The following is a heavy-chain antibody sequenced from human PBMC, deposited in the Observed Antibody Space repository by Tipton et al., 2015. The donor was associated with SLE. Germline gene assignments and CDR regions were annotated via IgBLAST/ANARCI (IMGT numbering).Heavy chain of an antibody. CDR2: ISYSGST. D-gene: IGHD3-22*01. J-gene: IGHJ6*03. Sequence: VKPSETLSLTCAVSGASISSHYWSWIRQPPGKGLEWIGYISYSGSTNYNPSVRSRVSISLDTSKNQLSLKLSSVTAADTAVYYCAREGYDSFYYYNYMDVWGKGTTVTVSS. CDR3: AREGYDSFYYYNYMDV. CDR1: GASISSHY. V-gene: IGHV4-59*11.